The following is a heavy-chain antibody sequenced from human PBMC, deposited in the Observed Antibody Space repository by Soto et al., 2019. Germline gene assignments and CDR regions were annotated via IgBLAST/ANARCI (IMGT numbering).Heavy chain of an antibody. D-gene: IGHD6-13*01. V-gene: IGHV1-69*13. Sequence: SVKVSCKASGGTFSSYSISWVRQAPGQGLEWMGGIIPIFGTANYAQKFQGRVTITADESTSTAYMELSSLRSEDTAVYYCAGDYSSSCLDCYYYCMDVWGQGTTVTVSS. J-gene: IGHJ6*02. CDR1: GGTFSSYS. CDR2: IIPIFGTA. CDR3: AGDYSSSCLDCYYYCMDV.